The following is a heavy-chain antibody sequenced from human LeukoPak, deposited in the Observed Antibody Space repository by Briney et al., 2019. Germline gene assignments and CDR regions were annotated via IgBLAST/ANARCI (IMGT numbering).Heavy chain of an antibody. CDR3: ARGPYGSRRNAFDI. CDR1: GFTFSSYG. J-gene: IGHJ3*02. Sequence: GGSLRLSCAASGFTFSSYGMHWVRQAPGKGLEWVAVIWYDGSNKYYADSVKGRFTISRDNAKNSLYLQMNSLRAEDTAVYYCARGPYGSRRNAFDIWGQGTMVTVSS. CDR2: IWYDGSNK. D-gene: IGHD4-17*01. V-gene: IGHV3-33*01.